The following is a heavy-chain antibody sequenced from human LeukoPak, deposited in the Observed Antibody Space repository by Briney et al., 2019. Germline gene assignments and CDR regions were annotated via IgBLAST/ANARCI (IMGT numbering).Heavy chain of an antibody. CDR2: IIPILGIA. J-gene: IGHJ3*02. Sequence: GASVKVSCKASGGTFSSYAISWVRQAPGQGLEWMGRIIPILGIANYAQKFQGRVTITADKSTSTAYMELSSLRSEDTAVYYCARDRVDTAMVDDAFDIWGQGTMVTVSS. CDR3: ARDRVDTAMVDDAFDI. V-gene: IGHV1-69*04. D-gene: IGHD5-18*01. CDR1: GGTFSSYA.